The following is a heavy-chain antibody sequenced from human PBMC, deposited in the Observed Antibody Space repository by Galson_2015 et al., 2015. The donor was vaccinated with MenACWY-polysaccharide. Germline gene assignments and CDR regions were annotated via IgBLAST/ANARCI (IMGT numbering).Heavy chain of an antibody. J-gene: IGHJ4*02. Sequence: SLRLSCAASGFTFGDYAMHWVRQAPGKGLEWVSAISWNSGSKGYADSVKGRFTISRDNAKNSLYLQMNSLRAEDTAFYYCAKGATYDFWSGYYDYGGQGTLVTVSS. CDR3: AKGATYDFWSGYYDY. CDR2: ISWNSGSK. V-gene: IGHV3-9*01. CDR1: GFTFGDYA. D-gene: IGHD3-3*01.